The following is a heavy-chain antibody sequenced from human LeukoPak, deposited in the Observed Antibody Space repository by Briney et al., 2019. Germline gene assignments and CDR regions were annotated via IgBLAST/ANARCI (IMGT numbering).Heavy chain of an antibody. CDR3: ARHHVIAANRIGLYYYGMDA. J-gene: IGHJ6*02. CDR1: GYTFTGYY. V-gene: IGHV1-2*02. CDR2: INPNSGGT. D-gene: IGHD6-25*01. Sequence: ASVKVSCKASGYTFTGYYMHWVRQAPGQGLEWMGWINPNSGGTNYAQKFQGRVTMTRDTPISTAYMELSRLRSDDTAVYYCARHHVIAANRIGLYYYGMDAWGQGTTVTVSS.